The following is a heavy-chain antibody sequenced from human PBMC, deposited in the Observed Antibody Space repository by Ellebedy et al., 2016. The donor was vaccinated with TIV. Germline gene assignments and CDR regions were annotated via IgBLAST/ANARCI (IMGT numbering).Heavy chain of an antibody. V-gene: IGHV3-23*01. J-gene: IGHJ4*02. Sequence: GESLKISCAASGITFSSYAMNWVRQAPGKGLEWVSGISGSGGTTFYADSVKGRFTISRDNSKNTLYLQMNSLRVGDTAIYYCAKEALAVWGQGTLVTVSS. CDR3: AKEALAV. CDR1: GITFSSYA. CDR2: ISGSGGTT. D-gene: IGHD6-19*01.